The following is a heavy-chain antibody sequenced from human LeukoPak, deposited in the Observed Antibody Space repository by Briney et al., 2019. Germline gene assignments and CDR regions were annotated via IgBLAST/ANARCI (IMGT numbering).Heavy chain of an antibody. CDR1: GFTLSSSG. CDR3: ARASWVSSTDAVR. CDR2: MWYDGSNK. Sequence: GGSLRLSCAASGFTLSSSGMHWVRQAPGKGLEWVAVMWYDGSNKYYADSVKGRFTISRDNSKNTLFLEMNSLIAEDTAIYYCARASWVSSTDAVRWGQGTLVTVSS. D-gene: IGHD3-16*01. J-gene: IGHJ4*02. V-gene: IGHV3-33*01.